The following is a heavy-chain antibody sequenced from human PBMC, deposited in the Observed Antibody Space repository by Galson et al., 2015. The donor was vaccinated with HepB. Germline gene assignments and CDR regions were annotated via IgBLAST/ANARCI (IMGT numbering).Heavy chain of an antibody. CDR2: MSYDGSIK. D-gene: IGHD3-22*01. V-gene: IGHV3-30*04. J-gene: IGHJ4*02. CDR3: ARGNKFFYDSSGYRLDS. Sequence: SLRLSCAASGFIFSIYAMHWVRQAPGKGLEWVAVMSYDGSIKYYADSVKGRFTISRDNSKKILYLQMNSLRAEDTAVYYCARGNKFFYDSSGYRLDSWGQGTPVTVSS. CDR1: GFIFSIYA.